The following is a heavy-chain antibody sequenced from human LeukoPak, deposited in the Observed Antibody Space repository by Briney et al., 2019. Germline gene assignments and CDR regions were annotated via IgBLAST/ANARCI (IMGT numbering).Heavy chain of an antibody. V-gene: IGHV3-69-1*01. CDR2: ISNSGRI. CDR1: GFTFSTYA. J-gene: IGHJ6*03. CDR3: ARSELGYNYYYMDV. D-gene: IGHD3-10*01. Sequence: GGSLRLSCATSGFTFSTYAFSWVRQAPGKGLEWVADISNSGRIHYADSVKGRFTISRDNAKKSLYLQMNSLRVEDTAVYYCARSELGYNYYYMDVWGKGTTVTISS.